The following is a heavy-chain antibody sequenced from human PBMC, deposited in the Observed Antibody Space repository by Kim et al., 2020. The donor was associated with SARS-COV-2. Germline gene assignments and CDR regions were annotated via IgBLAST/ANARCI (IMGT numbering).Heavy chain of an antibody. CDR3: ARGSPWGWFDP. Sequence: GGSLRLSCAASGFTFSSYSMNWVRQAPGKGLEWVSSISSSSSYIYYADSVKGRFTISRDNAKNSLYLQMNSLRAEDTAVYYCARGSPWGWFDPWGQGTLVTVSS. J-gene: IGHJ5*02. D-gene: IGHD3-16*01. V-gene: IGHV3-21*01. CDR2: ISSSSSYI. CDR1: GFTFSSYS.